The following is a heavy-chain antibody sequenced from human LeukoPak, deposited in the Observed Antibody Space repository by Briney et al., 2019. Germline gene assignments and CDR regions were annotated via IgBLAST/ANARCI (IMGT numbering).Heavy chain of an antibody. J-gene: IGHJ2*01. CDR1: GFTVSSNY. Sequence: GGSLRLSCAASGFTVSSNYMSWVRQAPGKGLEWVSVIYSGGSTYYADSVKGRFTISRDNSKNTLYLQMNSLRAEDTAVYYCARDFADYYDSSVKYFDLWGRGTLVTVSS. CDR2: IYSGGST. CDR3: ARDFADYYDSSVKYFDL. V-gene: IGHV3-66*01. D-gene: IGHD3-22*01.